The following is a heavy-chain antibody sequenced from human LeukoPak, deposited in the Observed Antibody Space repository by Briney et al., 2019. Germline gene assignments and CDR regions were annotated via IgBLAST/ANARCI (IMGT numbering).Heavy chain of an antibody. CDR3: ARVMYYYDSSSNHAPFDL. J-gene: IGHJ2*01. D-gene: IGHD3-22*01. Sequence: PGGSLRLSCAASGFTFSSYAMSWVRQAPGKGLEWVSAIGGSGGGTYYADSVKGRFTISRDNSKNTLYLQMNSLRAEDTAVYYCARVMYYYDSSSNHAPFDLWGRGTLVTVSS. CDR2: IGGSGGGT. V-gene: IGHV3-23*01. CDR1: GFTFSSYA.